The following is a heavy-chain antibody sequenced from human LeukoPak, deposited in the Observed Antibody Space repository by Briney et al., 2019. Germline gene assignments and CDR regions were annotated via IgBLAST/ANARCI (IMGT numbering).Heavy chain of an antibody. CDR2: ISYDGSNK. CDR1: GFSFSAYG. Sequence: PGGSLRLSCATPGFSFSAYGMHWVRQAPGKGLEWVAVISYDGSNKYYADSVKGRFTISRDNSKNTLYLQMNSLRAEDTAVYYCAVLTYYYDSSFDYWGQGTLVTVSS. CDR3: AVLTYYYDSSFDY. D-gene: IGHD3-22*01. J-gene: IGHJ4*02. V-gene: IGHV3-30*19.